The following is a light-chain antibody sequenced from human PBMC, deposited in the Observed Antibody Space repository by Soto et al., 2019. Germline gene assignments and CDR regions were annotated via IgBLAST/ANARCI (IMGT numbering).Light chain of an antibody. V-gene: IGKV3-15*01. J-gene: IGKJ1*01. CDR3: QLYNSWPPST. CDR2: GVS. CDR1: QSVSSRY. Sequence: DILLTQYPGTLSLSPGERATLSCRASQSVSSRYLAWYQQKPGQAPRLLIYGVSARATGIPGRFSGSGSGTEFSLTISSLKSEDFGVYYCQLYNSWPPSTFGQGTKVDIK.